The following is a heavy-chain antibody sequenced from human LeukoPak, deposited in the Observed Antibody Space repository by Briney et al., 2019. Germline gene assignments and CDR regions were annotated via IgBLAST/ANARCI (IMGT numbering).Heavy chain of an antibody. CDR1: GGSISSSKW. CDR2: VHHSGST. CDR3: ASSKEVDPFDV. J-gene: IGHJ3*01. Sequence: PSGTLSLTCAVSGGSISSSKWWSWVRQPPGKGLEWIGEVHHSGSTNYSPSLKSRVSISVDKTKNQFSLRLTSVTAADTAAYYCASSKEVDPFDVWSQGTMVTVSS. V-gene: IGHV4-4*02.